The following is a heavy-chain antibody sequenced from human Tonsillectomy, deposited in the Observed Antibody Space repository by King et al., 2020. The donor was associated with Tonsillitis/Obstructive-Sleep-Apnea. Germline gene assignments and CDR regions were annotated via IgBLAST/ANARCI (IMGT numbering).Heavy chain of an antibody. V-gene: IGHV3-13*04. Sequence: EVQLVESGGGLVQPGGSLRLSCAASGFTFSSYDMHWVRQATGKGLEWVSVIGSAGDTYYPGSVKGRFTISRENAKNSLYLHMNSLRAGDTAVYYCARGYCSSTSCYSRRNAFDIWGQGTMVTVSS. CDR3: ARGYCSSTSCYSRRNAFDI. CDR2: IGSAGDT. J-gene: IGHJ3*02. D-gene: IGHD2-2*01. CDR1: GFTFSSYD.